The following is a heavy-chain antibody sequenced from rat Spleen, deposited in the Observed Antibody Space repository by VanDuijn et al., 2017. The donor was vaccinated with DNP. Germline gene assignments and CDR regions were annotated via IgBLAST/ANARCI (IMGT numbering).Heavy chain of an antibody. Sequence: EVELMESGGGLVKPGRSLKLSCVASGLTFKNYWMTWVRQAPGKGLEWVASITHSGNNTYYPDSVKGRFTISRDNTKNTLYLQMNSLRSEDTATYYCTSPLFAYWGQGTLVTVSS. J-gene: IGHJ3*01. CDR2: ITHSGNNT. CDR1: GLTFKNYW. V-gene: IGHV5-31*01. D-gene: IGHD3-1*01. CDR3: TSPLFAY.